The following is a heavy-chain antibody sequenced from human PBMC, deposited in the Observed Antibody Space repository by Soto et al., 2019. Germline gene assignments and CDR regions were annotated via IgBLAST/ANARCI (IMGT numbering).Heavy chain of an antibody. Sequence: PGGSLRLSCAASGFTFSSYWMSWVRQAPGKGLEWVANIKQDGSEKYYVDSVKGRFTISRDNAKNSLYLQMNSLRAEDTAVYYCGKTYYDFWSGYVSYYYGMDVWGQGTTVTVSS. V-gene: IGHV3-7*05. D-gene: IGHD3-3*01. J-gene: IGHJ6*02. CDR3: GKTYYDFWSGYVSYYYGMDV. CDR1: GFTFSSYW. CDR2: IKQDGSEK.